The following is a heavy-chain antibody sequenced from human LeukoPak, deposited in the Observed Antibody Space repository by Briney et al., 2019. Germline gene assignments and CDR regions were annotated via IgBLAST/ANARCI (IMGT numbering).Heavy chain of an antibody. J-gene: IGHJ4*02. CDR3: ARAAVAGTFCDY. Sequence: ASVKVSRKASGYTFTGYYMHWVRQAPGQGLEWMGWINPNSGGTNYAQKFQGRVTMTRDTSISTAYMELSRLRSDDTAVYYCARAAVAGTFCDYWGQGTLVTVSS. D-gene: IGHD6-19*01. V-gene: IGHV1-2*02. CDR1: GYTFTGYY. CDR2: INPNSGGT.